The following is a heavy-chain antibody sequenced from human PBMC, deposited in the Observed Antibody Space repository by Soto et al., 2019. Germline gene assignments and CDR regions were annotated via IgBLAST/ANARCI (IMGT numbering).Heavy chain of an antibody. CDR1: GFTFNTQA. CDR3: AKANPEAMAPFDY. V-gene: IGHV3-23*01. J-gene: IGHJ4*02. D-gene: IGHD5-18*01. Sequence: GGSLRLSCAASGFTFNTQAMHWVRQAPGKGLEWVSTLSGSGYSTYYADSVKGRFTISRDNSKNTLYLQMNGLRADDTAVYYCAKANPEAMAPFDYWGQGTQVTVSS. CDR2: LSGSGYST.